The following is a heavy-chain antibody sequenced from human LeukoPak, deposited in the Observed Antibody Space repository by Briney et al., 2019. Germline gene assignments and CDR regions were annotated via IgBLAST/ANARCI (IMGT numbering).Heavy chain of an antibody. Sequence: GGSLRLSCAVSGFTFSSYAMSWVRQAPGKGLEWVSAIRDSGGATYYADSVKGRFTISRDNSKNTLYLQMNSLRAEDTAVYYCARDPGRICSGYSCYPDYWGQGTLVIVSS. D-gene: IGHD2-2*01. J-gene: IGHJ4*02. CDR1: GFTFSSYA. CDR2: IRDSGGAT. CDR3: ARDPGRICSGYSCYPDY. V-gene: IGHV3-23*01.